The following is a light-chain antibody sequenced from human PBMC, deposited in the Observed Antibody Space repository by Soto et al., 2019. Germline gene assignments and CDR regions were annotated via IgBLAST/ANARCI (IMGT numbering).Light chain of an antibody. CDR1: SSNIGAEYD. J-gene: IGLJ1*01. CDR2: GDN. CDR3: QSYDSSLTTFV. V-gene: IGLV1-40*01. Sequence: QSVLTQPPSVSGAPWQRGAISCTGSSSNIGAEYDVHWYQQLPGTAPKRLIYGDNNRPSGVPDRFSGSKSGTSASLAITGLQPEDEADYYCQSYDSSLTTFVFGTGTKVTVL.